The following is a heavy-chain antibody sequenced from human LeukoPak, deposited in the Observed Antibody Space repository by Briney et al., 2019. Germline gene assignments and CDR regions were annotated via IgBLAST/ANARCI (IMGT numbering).Heavy chain of an antibody. V-gene: IGHV4-59*01. CDR3: ARDLYGPWAFDI. CDR2: IYYSVST. Sequence: SETLSLTCTVSGGSISSYYWSWIRQPPGKGLEWIGYIYYSVSTNYNPSLKILVTISVDTAKNQFSLKMSSVTAADTAVYYCARDLYGPWAFDIWGQGTMVTVSS. D-gene: IGHD2-2*02. J-gene: IGHJ3*02. CDR1: GGSISSYY.